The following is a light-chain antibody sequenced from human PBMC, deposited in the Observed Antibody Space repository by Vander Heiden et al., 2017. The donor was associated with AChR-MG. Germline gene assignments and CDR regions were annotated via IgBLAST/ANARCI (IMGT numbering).Light chain of an antibody. CDR3: QSYDSSLNVV. CDR1: SSNLGAGYD. J-gene: IGLJ2*01. V-gene: IGLV1-40*01. CDR2: NNF. Sequence: QSVLTQPPSVSGPPGQRVTISCTGSSSNLGAGYDVHWFQQLPKTAPKLVIANNFDRPSGVPDRFSGSKSGTSASLTITGLQAEDEADYYCQSYDSSLNVVFGGGTKVTVL.